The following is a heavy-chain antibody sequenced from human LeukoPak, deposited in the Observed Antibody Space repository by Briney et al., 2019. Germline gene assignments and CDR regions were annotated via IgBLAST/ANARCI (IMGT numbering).Heavy chain of an antibody. CDR1: GGSISSGDYY. Sequence: SETLSLTCTVSGGSISSGDYYWSWIRQPPGKGLEWIGYIYYSGSTYYNPSLKSRVTMSVDTSKNQFSLKLSSVTAADTAVYYCARDGGMRGVDYWGQGTLVTVSS. D-gene: IGHD3-16*01. J-gene: IGHJ4*02. CDR3: ARDGGMRGVDY. V-gene: IGHV4-30-4*01. CDR2: IYYSGST.